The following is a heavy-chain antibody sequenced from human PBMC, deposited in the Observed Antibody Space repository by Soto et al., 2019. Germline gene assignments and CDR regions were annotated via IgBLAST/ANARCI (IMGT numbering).Heavy chain of an antibody. D-gene: IGHD5-12*01. CDR1: GDTVSTNTAA. V-gene: IGHV6-1*01. J-gene: IGHJ6*02. CDR3: ARDWGYDPDPTYYYGMDV. Sequence: QPLSLTCAISGDTVSTNTAAWNWIRQSPSRGLEWLGRIYYKSRWYNDYSESLKSRIAIIPDTSRNQFSLQLNSVIPEDTAVYYCARDWGYDPDPTYYYGMDVWGQGTKVTVSS. CDR2: IYYKSRWYN.